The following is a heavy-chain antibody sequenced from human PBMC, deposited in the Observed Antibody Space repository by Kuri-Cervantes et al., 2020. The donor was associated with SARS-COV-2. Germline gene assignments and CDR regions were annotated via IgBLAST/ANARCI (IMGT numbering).Heavy chain of an antibody. V-gene: IGHV4-4*07. CDR1: GGSISSYY. D-gene: IGHD6-6*01. CDR2: IYTSGST. Sequence: GSLRLSCTVSGGSISSYYWSWIRQPAGKGLEWIGRIYTSGSTNYNPSLKSRVTMSVDTSKNQFSLKLSSVTAADTVVYYCARDDSSSSPFDYYYYNMDVWGKGTTVTVSS. CDR3: ARDDSSSSPFDYYYYNMDV. J-gene: IGHJ6*03.